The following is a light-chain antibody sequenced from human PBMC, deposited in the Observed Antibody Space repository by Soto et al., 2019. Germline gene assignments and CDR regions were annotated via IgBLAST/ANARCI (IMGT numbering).Light chain of an antibody. CDR2: DIS. V-gene: IGLV2-11*01. CDR1: SYDVGDYKY. CDR3: CSYAGSYSYV. Sequence: QSALTQPRSVSGSPGQSVTISCTGTSYDVGDYKYVSWYRQHPGKAPKLMIYDISERPSGVPDRFSGSKSGNTASLTISGLQAEDEADYCCCSYAGSYSYVFGTGTKVTVL. J-gene: IGLJ1*01.